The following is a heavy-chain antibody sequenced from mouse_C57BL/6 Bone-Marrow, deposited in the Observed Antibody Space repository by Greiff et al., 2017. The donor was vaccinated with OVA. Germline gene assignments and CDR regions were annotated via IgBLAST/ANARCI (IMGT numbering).Heavy chain of an antibody. CDR2: INPNNGGT. CDR3: ARALDWPYAMDY. D-gene: IGHD4-1*01. Sequence: EVKLMESGPELVKPGASVKMSCKASGYTFTDYNMHWVKQSHGKSLEWIGYINPNNGGTSYNQKFKGKATLTVNKSSSTAYMELRSLTSEDSAVYYCARALDWPYAMDYWGQGTSVTVSS. V-gene: IGHV1-22*01. CDR1: GYTFTDYN. J-gene: IGHJ4*01.